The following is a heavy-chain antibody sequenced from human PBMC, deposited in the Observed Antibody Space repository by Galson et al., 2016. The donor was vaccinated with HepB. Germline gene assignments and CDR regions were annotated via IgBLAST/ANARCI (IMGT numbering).Heavy chain of an antibody. CDR1: GFTFSDYY. V-gene: IGHV3-11*01. Sequence: SLRLSCAASGFTFSDYYMSWIRQAPGKGLEWVSYIRRSGSSIYYADAVKGRFTISRDNAKNSLYLQMNSLRAEDTAVYYCARVPPAARFHGALGMDVWGQGTTVTVSS. D-gene: IGHD6-6*01. CDR3: ARVPPAARFHGALGMDV. J-gene: IGHJ6*02. CDR2: IRRSGSSI.